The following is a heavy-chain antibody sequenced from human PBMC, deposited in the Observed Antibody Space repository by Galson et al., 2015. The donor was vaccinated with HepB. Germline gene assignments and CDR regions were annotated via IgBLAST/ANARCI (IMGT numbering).Heavy chain of an antibody. Sequence: SLRLSCAASGFTFGTYAMSWVRQAPGKGLEWVSTVTGNAEVTYYSDSVKGRFTISRDNSKNTLYLQLNSLRAGDTAVYYCAKNSGGVGYCSGGSCYFDYWGQGTLVTVSS. CDR2: VTGNAEVT. V-gene: IGHV3-23*01. CDR1: GFTFGTYA. CDR3: AKNSGGVGYCSGGSCYFDY. D-gene: IGHD2-15*01. J-gene: IGHJ4*02.